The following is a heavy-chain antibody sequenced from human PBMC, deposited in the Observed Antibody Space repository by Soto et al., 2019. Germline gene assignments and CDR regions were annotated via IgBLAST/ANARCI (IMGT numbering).Heavy chain of an antibody. Sequence: QVQLVQSGAEVQMPGASVKVSCKASGYTFTDYGINWVRQATGQGLEWMGWMNPKSGDTVYAQKFQGRVSMTLATSMGPAHMEPNSLKSEDTAVYFCVRGTYSVVGATVYWGQGTLVTVSS. J-gene: IGHJ4*02. CDR2: MNPKSGDT. D-gene: IGHD1-26*01. V-gene: IGHV1-8*01. CDR3: VRGTYSVVGATVY. CDR1: GYTFTDYG.